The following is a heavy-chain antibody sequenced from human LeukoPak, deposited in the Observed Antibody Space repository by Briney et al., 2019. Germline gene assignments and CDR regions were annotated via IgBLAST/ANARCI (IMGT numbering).Heavy chain of an antibody. V-gene: IGHV1-46*01. CDR3: ARVIFERDWNYEDY. J-gene: IGHJ4*02. CDR1: GYTFTNFY. D-gene: IGHD1-7*01. CDR2: INPRGGSA. Sequence: ASVKVSCKASGYTFTNFYMHWVRQAPGQGLEWMGIINPRGGSASSAQKFQGRVTMTRDTSTSTVYMELSSLRSEDTAVYYCARVIFERDWNYEDYWGQGTLVTVSS.